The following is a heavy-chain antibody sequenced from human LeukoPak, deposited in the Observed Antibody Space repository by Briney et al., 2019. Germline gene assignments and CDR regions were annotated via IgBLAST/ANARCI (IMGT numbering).Heavy chain of an antibody. CDR1: GNYW. D-gene: IGHD3-16*01. V-gene: IGHV3-74*01. CDR2: INSDGSWT. Sequence: GGSLRLSCAASGNYWMHWVRQAPGKGLVWVSHINSDGSWTSYADSVKGRFTISRDNSKSVLYLQLDYLRPEDTAVYYCSTDGTPKFEHWGQGTLVTVSS. J-gene: IGHJ1*01. CDR3: STDGTPKFEH.